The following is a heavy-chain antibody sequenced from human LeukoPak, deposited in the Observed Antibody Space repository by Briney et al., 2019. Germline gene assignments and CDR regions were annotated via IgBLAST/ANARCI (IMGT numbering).Heavy chain of an antibody. CDR2: IRHDGREK. Sequence: GGSLRLSCEASGLIFSSYWMTWVRQAPGKAPEWVANIRHDGREKYYVGSVKGRFIISRDNAKNSLYLQMNSLRLEDTAIYYCAWGMDVWGQGTTVTVSS. CDR3: AWGMDV. V-gene: IGHV3-7*04. J-gene: IGHJ6*02. CDR1: GLIFSSYW.